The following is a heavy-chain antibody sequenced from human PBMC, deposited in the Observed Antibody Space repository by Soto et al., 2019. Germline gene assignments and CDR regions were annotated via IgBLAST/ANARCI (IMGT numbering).Heavy chain of an antibody. Sequence: GGSLRLSCAASGFTFSSYGMHWVRQAPGKGLEWVAVIWYDGSNKYYADSVKGRFTISRDSSKNTLYLQMNSLRAEDTAVYYCARERDYGDYGMNYYYYYMDVWGKGTTVTVSS. J-gene: IGHJ6*03. CDR1: GFTFSSYG. CDR3: ARERDYGDYGMNYYYYYMDV. D-gene: IGHD4-17*01. CDR2: IWYDGSNK. V-gene: IGHV3-33*01.